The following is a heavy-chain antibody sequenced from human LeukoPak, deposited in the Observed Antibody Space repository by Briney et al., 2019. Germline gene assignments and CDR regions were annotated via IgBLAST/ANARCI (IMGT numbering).Heavy chain of an antibody. CDR2: IYSGGST. CDR3: AREARSSGWYGKGGYYFDY. J-gene: IGHJ4*02. Sequence: GGSLRLSCAASGFTVSSKYMSWVRQAPGKGLEWVSAIYSGGSTYYADSVKGRFTISRDNSKNTLYLQMNSLRAEDTAVYYCAREARSSGWYGKGGYYFDYWGQGTLVTVSS. V-gene: IGHV3-66*01. CDR1: GFTVSSKY. D-gene: IGHD6-19*01.